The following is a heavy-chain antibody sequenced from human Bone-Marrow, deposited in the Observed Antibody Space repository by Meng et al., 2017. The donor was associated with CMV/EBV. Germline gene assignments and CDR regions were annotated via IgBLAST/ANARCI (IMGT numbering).Heavy chain of an antibody. Sequence: SCAASGFTVSSNYMSWVRQAPGKGLEWVSVIYSGGSTYYSDSVEGRFTISRDNSKNTLYLQMNSLRAEDTDVYYCARGVQTYYYDSSGLDYWGQGTLVTVSS. V-gene: IGHV3-66*02. J-gene: IGHJ4*02. CDR3: ARGVQTYYYDSSGLDY. CDR1: GFTVSSNY. CDR2: IYSGGST. D-gene: IGHD3-22*01.